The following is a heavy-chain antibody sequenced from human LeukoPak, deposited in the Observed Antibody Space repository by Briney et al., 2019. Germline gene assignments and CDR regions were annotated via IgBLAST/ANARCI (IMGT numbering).Heavy chain of an antibody. D-gene: IGHD3-22*01. CDR3: ARSPYYYDSSGYSLPYYFDY. J-gene: IGHJ4*02. CDR2: ISAYNGNT. CDR1: GYAFTGYY. V-gene: IGHV1-18*04. Sequence: ASVKVSCKASGYAFTGYYMHWVRQVPGQGLEWMGWISAYNGNTNYAQKLQGRVTMTTDTSTSTAYMELRSLRSDDTAVYYCARSPYYYDSSGYSLPYYFDYWGQGTLVTVSS.